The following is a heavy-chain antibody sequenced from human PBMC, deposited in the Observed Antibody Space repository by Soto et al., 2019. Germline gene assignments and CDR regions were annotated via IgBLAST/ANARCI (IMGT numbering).Heavy chain of an antibody. CDR2: IKHDGSET. D-gene: IGHD3-10*01. J-gene: IGHJ5*01. V-gene: IGHV3-7*01. CDR3: AFRESNTIRINFDS. Sequence: GGSLRLSCVGSGFIFNNYWMTWVRKASGKGLEWVASIKHDGSETYYVDSVKGRFTISRDDAKNSMYLQMSSLRDEDTAVYYCAFRESNTIRINFDSWGQGTRVTVSS. CDR1: GFIFNNYW.